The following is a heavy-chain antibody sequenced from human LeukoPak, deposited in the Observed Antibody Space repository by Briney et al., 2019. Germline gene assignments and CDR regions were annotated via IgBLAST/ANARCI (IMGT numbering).Heavy chain of an antibody. J-gene: IGHJ4*02. CDR2: IYTSGST. CDR3: ATSYCGSTSCYDSTFDY. Sequence: SQTLSLTCTVSGGSISSGSYYWSWIRQPAGKGLEWIGRIYTSGSTNYNPSLKSRVTISVDTSKNQFSLKLSSVTAADTAVYYCATSYCGSTSCYDSTFDYWGQGTLVTVSS. D-gene: IGHD2-2*01. V-gene: IGHV4-61*02. CDR1: GGSISSGSYY.